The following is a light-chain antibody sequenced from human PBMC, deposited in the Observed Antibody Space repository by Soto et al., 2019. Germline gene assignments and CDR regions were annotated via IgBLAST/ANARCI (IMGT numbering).Light chain of an antibody. J-gene: IGLJ1*01. CDR1: SSDVGSYNL. V-gene: IGLV2-23*01. CDR3: YSYAGENLYV. Sequence: QSALTQPASVSASPGQSITIPCTGTSSDVGSYNLVSWFQQHPGKVPKLLIYEGTKRPSGLSDRFSGSKSGTTASLTISGLQADDEAHYYCYSYAGENLYVFGTWTKVTVL. CDR2: EGT.